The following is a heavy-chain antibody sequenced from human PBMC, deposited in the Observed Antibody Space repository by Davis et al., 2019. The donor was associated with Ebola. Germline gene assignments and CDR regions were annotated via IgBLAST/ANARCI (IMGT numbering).Heavy chain of an antibody. V-gene: IGHV3-23*01. CDR1: GLKYDDFG. CDR3: AKGMFIEFYDSAAYLDY. J-gene: IGHJ4*02. D-gene: IGHD3-22*01. CDR2: ISGRGAKI. Sequence: GESLKISCVASGLKYDDFGMAWFRQGPQKGLEWVAGISGRGAKIYYADSVRGRFTVSRDNSRNTVHLQMTGLRGDDTATYFCAKGMFIEFYDSAAYLDYWGRGTLVTVS.